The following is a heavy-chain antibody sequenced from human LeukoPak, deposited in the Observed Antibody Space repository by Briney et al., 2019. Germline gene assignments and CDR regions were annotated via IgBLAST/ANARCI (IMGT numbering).Heavy chain of an antibody. Sequence: SETLSLTCTGSGFSITSGYFWGWIRQPPGKGLDWIGNVYTTGAGSTYHNPSLKSRVTVSSDTSKNQVSLKLNSVTAADTAVYYCARGQIYDYWTPVSWKFDLWGRGTLVTVSS. CDR1: GFSITSGYF. D-gene: IGHD3-3*01. CDR3: ARGQIYDYWTPVSWKFDL. CDR2: VYTTGAGST. V-gene: IGHV4-38-2*02. J-gene: IGHJ2*01.